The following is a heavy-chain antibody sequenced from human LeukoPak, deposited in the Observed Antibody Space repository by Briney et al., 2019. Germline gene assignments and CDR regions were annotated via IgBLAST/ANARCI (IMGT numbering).Heavy chain of an antibody. J-gene: IGHJ6*02. CDR1: GGSISSYY. CDR2: IYYSGST. CDR3: ARLPSYGMDV. Sequence: PSETLSLTCTVSGGSISSYYWSRIRQPPGKGLEWIGYIYYSGSTNYNPSLKSRVTISVDTSKNQFSLKLSSVTAADTAVYYCARLPSYGMDVWGQGTTVTVSS. V-gene: IGHV4-59*08.